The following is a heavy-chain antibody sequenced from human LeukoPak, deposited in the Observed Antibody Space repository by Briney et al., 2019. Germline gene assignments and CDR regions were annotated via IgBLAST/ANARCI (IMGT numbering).Heavy chain of an antibody. CDR2: IKQDGSEK. CDR1: GFTFSDYW. V-gene: IGHV3-7*01. Sequence: GGSLRLSCAASGFTFSDYWMTWVRQAPGKGLEWVANIKQDGSEKDYVDSVKGRFTISRDNAKNSLYPRMDSLRVEDTAVYYCARKGGYSSGYYYWGQGTLVTVSS. CDR3: ARKGGYSSGYYY. J-gene: IGHJ4*02. D-gene: IGHD3-22*01.